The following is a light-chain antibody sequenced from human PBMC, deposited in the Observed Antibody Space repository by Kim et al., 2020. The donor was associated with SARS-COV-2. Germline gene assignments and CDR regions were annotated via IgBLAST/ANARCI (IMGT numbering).Light chain of an antibody. Sequence: GQTVRITCQGDSLRRYYASWYQQKPGQAPVLGIYGKNNRPSGIPDRFSGSSSGNTASLTITGAQAEEEADYYCNSRDSSGNHPDVFGTGTKVTVL. CDR1: SLRRYY. CDR3: NSRDSSGNHPDV. CDR2: GKN. V-gene: IGLV3-19*01. J-gene: IGLJ1*01.